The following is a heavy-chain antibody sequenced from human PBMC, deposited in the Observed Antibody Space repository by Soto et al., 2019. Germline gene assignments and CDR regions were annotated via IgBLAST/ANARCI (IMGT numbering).Heavy chain of an antibody. J-gene: IGHJ5*02. D-gene: IGHD2-21*01. Sequence: QLQLQESGSGLVKPSQTLSLTCAVSGGSISSGGYSCSWIRQPPGKGLEWIGYIYHSGSTYYHPSLNSRVTISVDRSKNQFALKLSSVAAADTAVYYCATIPPPWGQGTLVTVSS. V-gene: IGHV4-30-2*01. CDR2: IYHSGST. CDR1: GGSISSGGYS. CDR3: ATIPPP.